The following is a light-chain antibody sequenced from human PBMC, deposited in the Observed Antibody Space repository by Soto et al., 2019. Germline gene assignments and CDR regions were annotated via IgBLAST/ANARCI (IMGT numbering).Light chain of an antibody. V-gene: IGLV7-46*01. CDR2: GTS. CDR1: TXAVTSGHY. CDR3: LLSYTSARPV. J-gene: IGLJ2*01. Sequence: QAVVTQEPSLTVSPGGTVTLTCGSSTXAVTSGHYPSWFQQKPGQGPKTLIYGTSNKQSSTPARFSGSLLGGKAALTLSGAQPEDEADYYCLLSYTSARPVFGGGTQLPS.